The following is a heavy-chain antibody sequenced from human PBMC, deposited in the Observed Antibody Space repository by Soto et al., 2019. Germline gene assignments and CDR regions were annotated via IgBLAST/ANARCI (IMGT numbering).Heavy chain of an antibody. D-gene: IGHD3-10*01. CDR2: ISSGGTYT. CDR3: ARVQSHYYGSGSSDY. J-gene: IGHJ4*02. Sequence: EVQLLESGGGLVQPGGSLRLSCAASGFTFSNYAMTWVRQAPGKGLEWVSAISSGGTYTDYADSVKGRFTLSRDNSKNSLYLQMNSLRAEDTAVYYCARVQSHYYGSGSSDYWGQGTLVTVSS. V-gene: IGHV3-23*01. CDR1: GFTFSNYA.